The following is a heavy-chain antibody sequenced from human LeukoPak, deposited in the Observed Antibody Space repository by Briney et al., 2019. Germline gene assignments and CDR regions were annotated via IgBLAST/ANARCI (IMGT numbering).Heavy chain of an antibody. J-gene: IGHJ4*02. CDR3: AREKFGVSFDS. D-gene: IGHD3-10*01. Sequence: GASVKVSCKGSGYTFTSYGISWVRQAPGQGLEWMGWISPYNGHTNYAQPFQGRLTMTTDTSTTSGYMELRSLRSDDTAVYYCAREKFGVSFDSWGQGTLVTVSS. CDR1: GYTFTSYG. V-gene: IGHV1-18*01. CDR2: ISPYNGHT.